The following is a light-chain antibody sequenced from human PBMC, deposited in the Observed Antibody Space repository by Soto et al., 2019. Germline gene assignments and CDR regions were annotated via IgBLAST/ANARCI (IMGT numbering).Light chain of an antibody. CDR1: SSDVGAYNY. Sequence: QSVLTQPPSASGSPGQSVTIPCTGTSSDVGAYNYVSWYQQHAGKAPKLVIYEVTKRPSGVPDRLSGSKSANTASLTVSGLQDEDEADYYCSPFAPSNPCVFRGRTKHTVL. CDR2: EVT. CDR3: SPFAPSNPCV. J-gene: IGLJ3*02. V-gene: IGLV2-8*01.